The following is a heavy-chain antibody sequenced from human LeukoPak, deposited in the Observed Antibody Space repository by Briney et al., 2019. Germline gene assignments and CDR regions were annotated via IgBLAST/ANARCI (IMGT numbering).Heavy chain of an antibody. J-gene: IGHJ4*02. D-gene: IGHD3-22*01. CDR3: ARGRGYWVSFDY. Sequence: SETLSLTCAVYGGSFSGYYWSWIRQPPGKGLEWIGEINHSGSTNYNPSLKSRVTTSVDTSKNQFSLKLSSVTAADTAVYYCARGRGYWVSFDYWGQGTLVTVSS. CDR1: GGSFSGYY. V-gene: IGHV4-34*01. CDR2: INHSGST.